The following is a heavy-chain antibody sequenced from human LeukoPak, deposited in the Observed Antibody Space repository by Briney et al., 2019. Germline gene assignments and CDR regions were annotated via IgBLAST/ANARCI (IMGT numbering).Heavy chain of an antibody. Sequence: GGSLRLSCAASGFTFSSYSMNWVRQAPGKGLEWVSYISSSSSTIYYADSVKGRFTISRDNAKNSLYLQMNSLRAEDTAVYYCARRAGQGVWFGELFGYWGQGTLVTVSS. J-gene: IGHJ4*02. CDR3: ARRAGQGVWFGELFGY. D-gene: IGHD3-10*01. CDR1: GFTFSSYS. CDR2: ISSSSSTI. V-gene: IGHV3-48*01.